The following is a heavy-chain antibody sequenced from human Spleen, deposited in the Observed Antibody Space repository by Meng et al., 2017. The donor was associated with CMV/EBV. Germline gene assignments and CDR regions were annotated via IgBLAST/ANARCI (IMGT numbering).Heavy chain of an antibody. J-gene: IGHJ6*02. CDR2: MYSSGNT. D-gene: IGHD6-13*01. Sequence: GESLKISCAASGFSVSSNYVTWVRQAPGKGLEWVSVMYSSGNTNYADSVKGRFTISRDNSKNTLYLQMNSLRAEDTAVYYCARLSGYSSSWNPYYYYGMDVWGQGTTVTVSS. CDR3: ARLSGYSSSWNPYYYYGMDV. CDR1: GFSVSSNY. V-gene: IGHV3-66*02.